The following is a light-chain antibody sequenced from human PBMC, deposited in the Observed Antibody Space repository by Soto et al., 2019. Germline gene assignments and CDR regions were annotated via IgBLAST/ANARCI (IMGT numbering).Light chain of an antibody. CDR2: GIS. J-gene: IGKJ1*01. V-gene: IGKV3-20*01. CDR1: QSVTNSY. CDR3: QQYNSYSRT. Sequence: EVVLTQSPGTLSLFPGERATLSCRASQSVTNSYLAWFQQKPGQAPRPLIYGISNRATGVPDRFSGSGSGTDFTLTISSLEPEDFAVYYCQQYNSYSRTFGQGGKVDIK.